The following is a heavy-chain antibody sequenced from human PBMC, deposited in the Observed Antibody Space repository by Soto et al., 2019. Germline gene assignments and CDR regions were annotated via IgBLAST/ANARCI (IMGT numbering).Heavy chain of an antibody. V-gene: IGHV1-69*01. J-gene: IGHJ6*02. Sequence: QVQLVQSGAEVKKPGSSVKVSCKASGGTFSNYGISWVRQAPGQGLEWMGGIIPMFGTSNYAQKFQGRVTITADASTRTAYMELSCLRSEGPAIYDCAWARTSTPLDPYASMHCWGQGPAVPV. D-gene: IGHD2-2*01. CDR2: IIPMFGTS. CDR1: GGTFSNYG. CDR3: AWARTSTPLDPYASMHC.